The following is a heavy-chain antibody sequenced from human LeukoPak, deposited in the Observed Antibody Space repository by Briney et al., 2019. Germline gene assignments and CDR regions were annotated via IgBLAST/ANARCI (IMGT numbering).Heavy chain of an antibody. CDR2: IRYDGSNK. CDR1: GFAFSSYG. J-gene: IGHJ4*02. D-gene: IGHD6-19*01. V-gene: IGHV3-30*02. Sequence: GGSLRLSCAASGFAFSSYGMHWVRQAPGKGLEWVAFIRYDGSNKYYADSVKGRFTISRDNSKNTLYLQMNSLRAEDTAVYYCARPAVAGPLYWGQGTLVTVSS. CDR3: ARPAVAGPLY.